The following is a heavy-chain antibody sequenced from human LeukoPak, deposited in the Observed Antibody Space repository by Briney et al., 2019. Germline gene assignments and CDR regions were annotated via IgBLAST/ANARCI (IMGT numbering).Heavy chain of an antibody. CDR1: GYTLSDYG. J-gene: IGHJ4*02. CDR3: ARDCSNGVCFPRDY. CDR2: ITTYNGNR. D-gene: IGHD2-8*01. Sequence: ASVKVSCKASGYTLSDYGSSWVRQAPGQGLEWVGWITTYNGNRKYAEKFQGRVIMTTDTSTSTYYMEMRSLRSDDTAIYYCARDCSNGVCFPRDYWGQGTQITVST. V-gene: IGHV1-18*01.